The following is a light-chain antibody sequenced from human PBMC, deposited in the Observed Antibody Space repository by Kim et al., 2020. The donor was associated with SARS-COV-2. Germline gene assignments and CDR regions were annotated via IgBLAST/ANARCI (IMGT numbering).Light chain of an antibody. CDR3: QVWDSSRDHVI. V-gene: IGLV3-21*01. Sequence: SYELTQPPSVSVAPGKTARITCGGSNIGSKSVHWYQQKPGQAPVLVIYYDSDRPSGIPERFSGSNSGNTATLTISRVAAGDEADYYCQVWDSSRDHVIFGGGTKLTVL. J-gene: IGLJ2*01. CDR1: NIGSKS. CDR2: YDS.